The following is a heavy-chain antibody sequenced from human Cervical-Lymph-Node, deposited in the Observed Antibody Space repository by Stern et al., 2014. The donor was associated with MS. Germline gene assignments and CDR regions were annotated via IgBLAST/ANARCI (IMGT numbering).Heavy chain of an antibody. V-gene: IGHV1-69*01. J-gene: IGHJ1*01. CDR3: TRDEGHAEYYQH. CDR2: IVPMFGTA. Sequence: QMQLVQSGAEVKQPGSSVKVSCKASGGTFGGYAVSWVRQAPRQGLEWMGGIVPMFGTANYAQKFQDRATMTADASTNTAYMELSSLTSEDTAMYYCTRDEGHAEYYQHWGQGTLITVSS. CDR1: GGTFGGYA.